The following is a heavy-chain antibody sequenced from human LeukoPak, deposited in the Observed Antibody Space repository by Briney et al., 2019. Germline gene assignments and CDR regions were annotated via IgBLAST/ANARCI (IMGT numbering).Heavy chain of an antibody. J-gene: IGHJ2*01. D-gene: IGHD5-24*01. CDR3: ARDWVDGYNYRDRYFDL. CDR1: GGTFSSYA. V-gene: IGHV1-69*05. Sequence: SVKVSCKASGGTFSSYAISWVRQAPGQGLEWMGKIIPIFGTANYAQKFQGRVTITTDESTSTAYMELSSLRSEDTAVYYCARDWVDGYNYRDRYFDLWGRGTLVTVSS. CDR2: IIPIFGTA.